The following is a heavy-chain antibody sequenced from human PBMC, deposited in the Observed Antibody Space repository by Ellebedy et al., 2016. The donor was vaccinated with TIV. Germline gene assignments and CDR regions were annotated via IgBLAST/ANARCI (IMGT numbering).Heavy chain of an antibody. CDR1: GGSTSSGGYY. D-gene: IGHD3-16*02. J-gene: IGHJ4*02. Sequence: MPSETLSLTCTVSGGSTSSGGYYWSWIRQHPEKGLEWIGNIYYTVTTSYNPSLKSRITISIDKSKNRFSLKVTSLTAADTAVYHCARGRTTYNYVWGSYRQNPSFYFDFWGQGTLVTVSS. CDR3: ARGRTTYNYVWGSYRQNPSFYFDF. CDR2: IYYTVTT. V-gene: IGHV4-31*03.